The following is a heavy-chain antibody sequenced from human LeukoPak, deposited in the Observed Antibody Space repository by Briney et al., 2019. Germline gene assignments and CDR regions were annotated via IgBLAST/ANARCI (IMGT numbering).Heavy chain of an antibody. CDR2: GSGTGSST. Sequence: GSLRLSCAASGFTFSGYTMKWVRQAPGKGLEWVSSGSGTGSSTYYADSVKGRFTISRDNSKNTLYLQMNSLRAEDTAVYYCAKVRTGHYFDHWGQGTLVTVSP. V-gene: IGHV3-23*01. D-gene: IGHD3/OR15-3a*01. CDR3: AKVRTGHYFDH. CDR1: GFTFSGYT. J-gene: IGHJ4*02.